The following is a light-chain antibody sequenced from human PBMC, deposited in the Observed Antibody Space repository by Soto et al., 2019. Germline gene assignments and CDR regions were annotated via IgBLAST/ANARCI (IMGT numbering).Light chain of an antibody. CDR3: QQFHNWPLS. Sequence: EIVITQSPATLSVSPGERATLSCRASQSVSSNLAWYQQKPGQAPRLLIYDASTRAAGIPARFNGGGSGTEFTLTISSLQSEDFALYYCQQFHNWPLSFGGGTKVDIK. J-gene: IGKJ4*01. CDR2: DAS. V-gene: IGKV3-15*01. CDR1: QSVSSN.